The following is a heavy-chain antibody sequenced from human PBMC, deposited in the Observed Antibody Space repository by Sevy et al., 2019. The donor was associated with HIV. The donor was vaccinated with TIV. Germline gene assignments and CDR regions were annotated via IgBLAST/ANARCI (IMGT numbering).Heavy chain of an antibody. CDR1: GFTFSNYG. J-gene: IGHJ4*02. CDR3: AKRGTASPRTLDY. V-gene: IGHV3-30*18. CDR2: TSFDGSNK. D-gene: IGHD5-18*01. Sequence: GGSLRLSCAASGFTFSNYGMHWVRQAPGKGLEWVAVTSFDGSNKNYADSVKGRFTISRDNSKNKLYLQMDSLRVEDMAVYYCAKRGTASPRTLDYWGQGTLVTVSS.